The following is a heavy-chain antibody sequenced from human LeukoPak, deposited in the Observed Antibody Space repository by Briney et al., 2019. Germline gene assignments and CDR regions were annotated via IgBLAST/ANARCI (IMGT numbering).Heavy chain of an antibody. J-gene: IGHJ4*02. CDR3: AKEDYDGSGSYLGY. CDR2: ISYDGTNQ. V-gene: IGHV3-30*18. Sequence: GRSLRLSCAASGFTLSSYGMHWVRQAPGKGLEGVAVISYDGTNQYYADSVKGRFTVSRDNSKNALYLQMNSLRAEDTAVYHCAKEDYDGSGSYLGYWGQGTLVTVSS. D-gene: IGHD3-10*01. CDR1: GFTLSSYG.